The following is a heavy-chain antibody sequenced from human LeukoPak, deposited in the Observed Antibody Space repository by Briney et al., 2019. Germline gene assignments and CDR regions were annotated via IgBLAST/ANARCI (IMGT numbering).Heavy chain of an antibody. CDR2: INPNSGGT. J-gene: IGHJ4*02. Sequence: ASVTVSCKASGYTFTGYYMHWVRQAPGQGLEWMGRINPNSGGTNYAQKFQGRVTMTRDTSISTAYMELSRLRSDDTAVYYCARGPYGDYPEDYWGQGTPVTVSS. CDR1: GYTFTGYY. V-gene: IGHV1-2*06. CDR3: ARGPYGDYPEDY. D-gene: IGHD4-17*01.